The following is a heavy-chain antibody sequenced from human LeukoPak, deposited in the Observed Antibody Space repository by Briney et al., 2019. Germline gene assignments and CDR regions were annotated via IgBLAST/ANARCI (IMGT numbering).Heavy chain of an antibody. CDR3: AGSVDTLLDYDFWSGYYTGRGYYYGMDV. Sequence: SQTLSLTCTVSGGSISSGSYYWSWIRQPAGKGLEWIGRIYTSGSTNYNPSLKSRVTISVDTSKNQFSLKLSSVTAADTAVYYCAGSVDTLLDYDFWSGYYTGRGYYYGMDVWGQGTTVTVSS. V-gene: IGHV4-61*02. CDR2: IYTSGST. CDR1: GGSISSGSYY. J-gene: IGHJ6*02. D-gene: IGHD3-3*01.